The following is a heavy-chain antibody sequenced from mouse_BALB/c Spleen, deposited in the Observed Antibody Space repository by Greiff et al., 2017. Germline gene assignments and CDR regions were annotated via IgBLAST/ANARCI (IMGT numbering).Heavy chain of an antibody. CDR2: ILPGSGST. J-gene: IGHJ2*01. V-gene: IGHV1-9*01. D-gene: IGHD2-4*01. CDR1: GYTFSSYW. CDR3: ARMGTMITTGDY. Sequence: VKLQESGAELMKPGASVKISCKATGYTFSSYWIEWVKQRPGHGLEWIGEILPGSGSTNYNEKFKGKATFTADTSSNTAYMQLSSLTSEDSAVYYCARMGTMITTGDYWGQGTTLTVSS.